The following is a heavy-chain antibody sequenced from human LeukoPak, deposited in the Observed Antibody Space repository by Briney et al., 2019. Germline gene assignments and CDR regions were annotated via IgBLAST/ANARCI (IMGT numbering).Heavy chain of an antibody. CDR3: ARNYYDSSGYYYYYYGMDV. V-gene: IGHV3-23*01. CDR1: GFTFSNHA. J-gene: IGHJ6*02. D-gene: IGHD3-22*01. Sequence: GGSLRLSCAVSGFTFSNHAMSWVRQAPGKGLEWVSTIGGGGGDRYYADSVKGRFTISRDNAKNSLYLQMNSLRAEDTAVYYCARNYYDSSGYYYYYYGMDVWGQGTTVTVSS. CDR2: IGGGGGDR.